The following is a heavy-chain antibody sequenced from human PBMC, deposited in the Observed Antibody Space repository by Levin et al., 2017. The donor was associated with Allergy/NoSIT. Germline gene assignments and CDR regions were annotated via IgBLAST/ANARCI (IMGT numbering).Heavy chain of an antibody. CDR3: ARSTYVYYYGMDV. J-gene: IGHJ6*02. V-gene: IGHV4-39*01. CDR1: GGSVNSTRYY. CDR2: IYYSGNT. Sequence: SCSISGGSVNSTRYYWGWIRQPPGKGLEWIGNIYYSGNTYYNPSVKSRVTISEDTAKNQLLLNLNSVTAADTAVYYCARSTYVYYYGMDVWGQGTTVTVSS. D-gene: IGHD2-8*01.